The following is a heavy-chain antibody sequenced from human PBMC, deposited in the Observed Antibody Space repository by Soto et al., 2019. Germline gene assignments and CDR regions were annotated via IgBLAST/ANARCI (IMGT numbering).Heavy chain of an antibody. CDR1: GGSISSGGYS. CDR2: TYQRGSA. CDR3: ARDYYGMDV. J-gene: IGHJ6*02. V-gene: IGHV4-30-2*06. Sequence: PAETLSLTCTVSGGSISSGGYSWTWIRQSPGKGLEWIGYTYQRGSAYYNPSLKSRVTISVDRSKNQFSLNLTSVTAADTAVYYCARDYYGMDVWGQGTTVTVSS.